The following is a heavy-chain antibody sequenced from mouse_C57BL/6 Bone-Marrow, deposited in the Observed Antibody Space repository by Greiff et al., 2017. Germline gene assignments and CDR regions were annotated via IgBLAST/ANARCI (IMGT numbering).Heavy chain of an antibody. V-gene: IGHV1-82*01. CDR1: GYAFSSSW. CDR3: GGDYKEFAY. J-gene: IGHJ3*01. CDR2: IYPGDGDT. D-gene: IGHD2-4*01. Sequence: QVQLQQSGPELVKPGASVKISCKASGYAFSSSWMNWVKQRPGKGLEWIGRIYPGDGDTNYNGKFKGKATLTADKSSSTAYMQLSSLTSEDSAVYFCGGDYKEFAYWGQGTLVTVSA.